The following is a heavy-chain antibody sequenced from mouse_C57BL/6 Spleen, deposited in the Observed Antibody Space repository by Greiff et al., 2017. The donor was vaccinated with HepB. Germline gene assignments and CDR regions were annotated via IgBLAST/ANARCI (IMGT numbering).Heavy chain of an antibody. CDR1: GYSFTGSN. V-gene: IGHV1-42*01. J-gene: IGHJ2*01. CDR3: ARRGITTVPHFDY. Sequence: VQLQASGPELVKPGASVKISCKASGYSFTGSNMNWVKQSPEKSLEWIGEINPSTGGTTHNQKFKAKATLTVDQYSSTAYMPLKSLTSEDSAVDYGARRGITTVPHFDYWGQGTTLTVSS. D-gene: IGHD1-1*01. CDR2: INPSTGGT.